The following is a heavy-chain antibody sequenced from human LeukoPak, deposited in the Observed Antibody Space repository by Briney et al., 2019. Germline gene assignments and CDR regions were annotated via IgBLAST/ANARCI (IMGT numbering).Heavy chain of an antibody. V-gene: IGHV4-59*01. Sequence: SETLSLTCTVSGGSINSYYWSWIRQPPGQGLEWIGYIYYSGTTYYNPSLKSRVTISVDTSKKQFSLKLSSVTAADTAAYYCARYGASVRGFDSWGQGTLVTVSS. CDR3: ARYGASVRGFDS. CDR2: IYYSGTT. D-gene: IGHD4/OR15-4a*01. J-gene: IGHJ4*02. CDR1: GGSINSYY.